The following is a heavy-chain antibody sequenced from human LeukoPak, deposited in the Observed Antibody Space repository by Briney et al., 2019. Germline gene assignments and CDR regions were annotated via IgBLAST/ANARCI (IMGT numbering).Heavy chain of an antibody. Sequence: SETLSLTCTVSGGSISSSSYYWGWIRQPPGKGLEWIGSIYYSGSTYYNPSLKSPVTISVDPSKNQFSLKLSSVTAEDTAVYYCARIDSSGYSTRFDYWGQGTLVTVSS. D-gene: IGHD3-22*01. J-gene: IGHJ4*02. V-gene: IGHV4-39*01. CDR3: ARIDSSGYSTRFDY. CDR2: IYYSGST. CDR1: GGSISSSSYY.